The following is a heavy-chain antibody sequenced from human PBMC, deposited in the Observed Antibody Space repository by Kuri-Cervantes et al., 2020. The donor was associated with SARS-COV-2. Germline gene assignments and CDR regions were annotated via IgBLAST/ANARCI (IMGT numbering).Heavy chain of an antibody. J-gene: IGHJ6*02. CDR3: AARVTRYYDSSGYYGMDV. V-gene: IGHV1-18*01. Sequence: ASVKVSCKASGYTFTSYGISWVRQAPGQGLEWMGWISAYNGNTNYAQKLQGRVTMTTDTSTSTAYMELSSLRSEDTAVYYCAARVTRYYDSSGYYGMDVWGQGTTVTVSS. D-gene: IGHD3-22*01. CDR1: GYTFTSYG. CDR2: ISAYNGNT.